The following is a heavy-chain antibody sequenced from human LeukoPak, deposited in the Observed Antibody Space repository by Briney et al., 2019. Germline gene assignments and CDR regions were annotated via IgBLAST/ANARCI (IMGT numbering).Heavy chain of an antibody. J-gene: IGHJ4*02. CDR3: VSGYCSSTSCREGYCFDY. Sequence: SVKVSCKASGGTFSSYAISWVRQAPGQGLEWMGRIIPILGIANYAQKFQGRVTITADKSTSTAYMELSSLRSEDTAVYYCVSGYCSSTSCREGYCFDYWGQGTLVTVSS. CDR2: IIPILGIA. V-gene: IGHV1-69*04. D-gene: IGHD2-2*01. CDR1: GGTFSSYA.